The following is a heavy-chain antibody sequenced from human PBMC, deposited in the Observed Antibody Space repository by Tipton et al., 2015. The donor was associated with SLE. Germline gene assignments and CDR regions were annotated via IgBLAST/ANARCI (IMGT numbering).Heavy chain of an antibody. Sequence: TLSLTCTVSGGSISGYYWSWIRQPPGKGLEWIGYIYYSGSTNYNPSLKSRVTMSVDTSKNQFSLRLTSVTAADTAVYYCARLEDPFGIFGVPKGWFDPWGQGTLVTVSS. J-gene: IGHJ5*02. CDR1: GGSISGYY. CDR2: IYYSGST. D-gene: IGHD3-3*01. V-gene: IGHV4-59*01. CDR3: ARLEDPFGIFGVPKGWFDP.